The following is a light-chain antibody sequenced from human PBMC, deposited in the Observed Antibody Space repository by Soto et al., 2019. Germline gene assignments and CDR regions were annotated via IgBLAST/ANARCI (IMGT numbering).Light chain of an antibody. Sequence: DIQMTQSPSSLSASVGDRVTITCRASQSISSYLNWYQQKPGKAPNLLIYAASTLQSGVPSRFSGSGSGTDFTLTIRSLQPADFATYNCQQSYTTPLTVGGGTKVE. J-gene: IGKJ4*01. CDR1: QSISSY. CDR2: AAS. CDR3: QQSYTTPLT. V-gene: IGKV1-39*01.